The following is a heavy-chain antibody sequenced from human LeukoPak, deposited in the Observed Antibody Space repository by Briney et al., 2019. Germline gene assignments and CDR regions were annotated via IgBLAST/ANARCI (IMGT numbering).Heavy chain of an antibody. Sequence: PSETLSLTCPLSDSSISSDSYWGWVRQAPGKGLEWVSAISGSGGSTYYADSVKGRFTISRDNSKNTLYLQMNSLRAEDTAVYYCAKLSRLRFWEWLLGGYFDYWGQGTLVTVSS. CDR2: ISGSGGST. CDR1: DSSISSDS. CDR3: AKLSRLRFWEWLLGGYFDY. J-gene: IGHJ4*02. V-gene: IGHV3-23*01. D-gene: IGHD3-3*01.